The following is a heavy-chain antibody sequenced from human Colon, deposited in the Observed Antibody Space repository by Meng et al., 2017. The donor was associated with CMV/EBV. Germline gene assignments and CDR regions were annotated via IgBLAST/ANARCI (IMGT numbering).Heavy chain of an antibody. J-gene: IGHJ4*02. CDR2: INTRGSTI. CDR3: TKDHVRAGYFDS. V-gene: IGHV3-48*03. D-gene: IGHD3-10*02. CDR1: GFIFSSYE. Sequence: GESLKISCAVSGFIFSSYEMNWVRQAPGKGLEWVAYINTRGSTISYADSVRGRFTISRDNANNSLFLQMNSLRAEDMGVYFCTKDHVRAGYFDSWGQGTLVTVSS.